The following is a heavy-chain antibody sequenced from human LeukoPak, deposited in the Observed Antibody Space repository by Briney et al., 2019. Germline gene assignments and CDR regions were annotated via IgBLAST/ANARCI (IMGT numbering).Heavy chain of an antibody. D-gene: IGHD2-2*01. CDR3: ARDRGVIPAARTSNYYYYGMDV. J-gene: IGHJ6*02. CDR2: ISAYNGNT. CDR1: GYTYSSYG. Sequence: ASVKVSFKASGYTYSSYGISWVRQAPGQGLEWMGWISAYNGNTHYAQKLQGRVTLTTDASTSTGYMELRSLRSDDSAVYYCARDRGVIPAARTSNYYYYGMDVWGQGTTVTVSS. V-gene: IGHV1-18*01.